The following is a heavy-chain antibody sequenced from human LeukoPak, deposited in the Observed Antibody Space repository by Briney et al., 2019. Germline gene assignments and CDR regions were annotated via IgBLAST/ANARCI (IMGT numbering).Heavy chain of an antibody. V-gene: IGHV1-8*02. D-gene: IGHD3-9*01. J-gene: IGHJ3*02. CDR2: MNPNSGNT. CDR1: GYTFTSYY. CDR3: ARSHVLRYFDWLLYSREDAFDI. Sequence: VASVKVSCKASGYTFTSYYMHWVRQAPGQGLEWMGWMNPNSGNTGYAQKFQGRVTMTRNTSISTAYMELSSLRSEDTAVYYCARSHVLRYFDWLLYSREDAFDIWGQGTMVTVSS.